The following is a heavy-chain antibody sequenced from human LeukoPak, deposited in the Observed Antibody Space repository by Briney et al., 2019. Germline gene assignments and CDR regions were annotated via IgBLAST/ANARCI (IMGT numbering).Heavy chain of an antibody. CDR2: FDPEDGET. J-gene: IGHJ4*02. Sequence: AASVKVSCKVSGYTLTELSMHWVRQAPRKGLEWMGGFDPEDGETIYAQKFQGRVTMTEDTSTDTAYMELSSLRSEDTAVYYCATAWHGWSHVFDYWGQGTLVTVSS. V-gene: IGHV1-24*01. CDR3: ATAWHGWSHVFDY. D-gene: IGHD6-19*01. CDR1: GYTLTELS.